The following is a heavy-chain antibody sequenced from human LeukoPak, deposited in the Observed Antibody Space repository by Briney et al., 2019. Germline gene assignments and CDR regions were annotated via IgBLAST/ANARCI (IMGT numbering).Heavy chain of an antibody. J-gene: IGHJ4*02. Sequence: GTSLRLSCVASGFTFTNYAMSWVRQAPGKGLEWVSAITGSDGSSYYADSVKGRFTISRDNSKNTLYLQVNSLRAEDTAVYYCARPYYYGSGSYLDYFDYWGQGTLVTVSS. CDR1: GFTFTNYA. V-gene: IGHV3-23*01. D-gene: IGHD3-10*01. CDR3: ARPYYYGSGSYLDYFDY. CDR2: ITGSDGSS.